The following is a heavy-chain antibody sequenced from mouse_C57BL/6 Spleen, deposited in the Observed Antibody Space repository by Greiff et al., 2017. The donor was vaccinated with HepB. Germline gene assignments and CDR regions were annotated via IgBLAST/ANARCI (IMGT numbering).Heavy chain of an antibody. Sequence: QVQLQQSGAELVRPGTSVKVSCKASGYAFTNYLIEWVKQRPGQGLEWIGVINPGSGGTNYNEKFKGKATLTADKSSSTAYMQLSSLTSEDSAVYFCARGQLRLHWGQGTLVTVSA. CDR3: ARGQLRLH. D-gene: IGHD3-2*02. CDR1: GYAFTNYL. V-gene: IGHV1-54*01. CDR2: INPGSGGT. J-gene: IGHJ3*01.